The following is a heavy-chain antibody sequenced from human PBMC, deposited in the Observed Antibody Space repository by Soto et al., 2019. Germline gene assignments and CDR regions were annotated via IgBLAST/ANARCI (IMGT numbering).Heavy chain of an antibody. D-gene: IGHD7-27*01. V-gene: IGHV4-34*01. CDR3: ARGWGRISDY. CDR2: INHSGST. J-gene: IGHJ4*02. CDR1: GGSFSGYY. Sequence: SETLSLTCAVYGGSFSGYYWSWIRQPPGKGLEWIGEINHSGSTNYNPSLKSRVTISVDTSKNQFSLKLSSVTAADTAVYYCARGWGRISDYWGQGALVTV.